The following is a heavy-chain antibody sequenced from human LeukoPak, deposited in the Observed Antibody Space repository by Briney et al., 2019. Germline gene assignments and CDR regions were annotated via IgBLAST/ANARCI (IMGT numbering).Heavy chain of an antibody. V-gene: IGHV6-1*01. D-gene: IGHD3-10*01. J-gene: IGHJ2*01. CDR2: TYYRSKLYS. Sequence: SQTLSLTCALSGDSFSSNIPAWNWLRQSPSRGLEWLGRTYYRSKLYSDYAVSVKSRISIDPDTSKNQFSLQLSSVTAADTAVYYCARGESTMVRGVIILPAGYFDLWGRGTLVTVSS. CDR3: ARGESTMVRGVIILPAGYFDL. CDR1: GDSFSSNIPA.